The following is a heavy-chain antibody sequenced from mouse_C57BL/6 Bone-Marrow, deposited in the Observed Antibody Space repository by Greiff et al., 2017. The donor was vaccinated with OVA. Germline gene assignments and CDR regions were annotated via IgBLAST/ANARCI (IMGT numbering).Heavy chain of an antibody. V-gene: IGHV1-78*01. CDR2: IYPRDGST. CDR1: GYTFTDHT. Sequence: QVQLQQSDAELVKPGASVKLSCKASGYTFTDHTIHWMKQRPEQGLEWIGYIYPRDGSTKYNEKFKGKATLTADKSSSTAYMQLNSLTSEDSAVYFGAKDYYGRGYAMDYWGQGTSVTVSS. D-gene: IGHD1-1*01. CDR3: AKDYYGRGYAMDY. J-gene: IGHJ4*01.